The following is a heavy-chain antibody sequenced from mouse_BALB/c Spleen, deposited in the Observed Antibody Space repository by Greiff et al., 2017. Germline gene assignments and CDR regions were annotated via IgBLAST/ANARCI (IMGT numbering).Heavy chain of an antibody. V-gene: IGHV5-9-4*01. CDR1: GFTFSSYA. D-gene: IGHD1-1*01. CDR3: ARDYYGSSAYFDV. Sequence: VMLVESGGGLVKPGGSLKLSCAASGFTFSSYAMSWVRQSPEKRLEWVAEISSGGSYTYYPDTVTGRFTISRDNAKNTLYLEMSSLRSEDTAMYYCARDYYGSSAYFDVWGAGTTVTVSS. CDR2: ISSGGSYT. J-gene: IGHJ1*01.